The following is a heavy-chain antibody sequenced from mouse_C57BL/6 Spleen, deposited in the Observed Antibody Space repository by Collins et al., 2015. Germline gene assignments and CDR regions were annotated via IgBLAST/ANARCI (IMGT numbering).Heavy chain of an antibody. Sequence: QVQLQQPGAELVRPGSSVKLSCKASGYTFTSYWMHWVKQRPIQGLEWIGNIDPSDSETHYNQKFKDKATLTVDKSSSTAYMQLSSLTSEDSAVYYCARWVRGYAMDYWGQGTSVTVSS. CDR3: ARWVRGYAMDY. J-gene: IGHJ4*01. D-gene: IGHD3-1*01. V-gene: IGHV1-52*01. CDR1: GYTFTSYW. CDR2: IDPSDSET.